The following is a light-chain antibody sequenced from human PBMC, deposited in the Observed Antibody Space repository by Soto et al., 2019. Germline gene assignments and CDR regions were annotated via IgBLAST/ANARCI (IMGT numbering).Light chain of an antibody. CDR2: KAS. CDR3: QQYNDYSWT. V-gene: IGKV1-5*03. Sequence: IQMTQSPSTQSASVGDRVAITCRASQSSGIWLAWYQQKPGKDTTFLIYKASSLESGGPSRFSGSGSGTEFTLTISSLQPDDFATYYCQQYNDYSWTFGQGTKVEIK. CDR1: QSSGIW. J-gene: IGKJ1*01.